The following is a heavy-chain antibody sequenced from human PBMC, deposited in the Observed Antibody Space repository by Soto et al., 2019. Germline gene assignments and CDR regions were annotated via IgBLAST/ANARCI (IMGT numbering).Heavy chain of an antibody. CDR2: ISDGGDLT. CDR1: GFAFSSHP. CDR3: ARDGLTFGGD. J-gene: IGHJ4*02. Sequence: VQLLESGGGLAQPGGSLRLSCAASGFAFSSHPMSWVRQAPEKGLEWVAGISDGGDLTYNADSVRGRFTISRDNARSTLYLQMNSLRLDDTAVYFCARDGLTFGGDWGQGTLVAVSS. D-gene: IGHD3-16*01. V-gene: IGHV3-23*01.